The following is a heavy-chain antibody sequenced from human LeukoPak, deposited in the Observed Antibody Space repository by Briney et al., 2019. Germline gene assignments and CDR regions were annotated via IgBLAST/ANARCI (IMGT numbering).Heavy chain of an antibody. J-gene: IGHJ3*02. CDR2: IWYDGSNK. V-gene: IGHV3-33*08. CDR1: GFTFSNAW. D-gene: IGHD7-27*01. Sequence: PGGSLRLSCAASGFTFSNAWMSWVRQAPGKGLEWVAVIWYDGSNKYYADSVKGRFTISRDNSKNTLYLQMNSLRAEDTAVYYCARDSTTGDRNAFDIWGQGTMVTVSS. CDR3: ARDSTTGDRNAFDI.